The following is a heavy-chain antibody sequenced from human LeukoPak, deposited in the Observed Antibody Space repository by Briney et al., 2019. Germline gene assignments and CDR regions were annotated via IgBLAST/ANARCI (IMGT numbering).Heavy chain of an antibody. CDR1: GFTFSDYY. D-gene: IGHD4-23*01. J-gene: IGHJ4*02. CDR3: ARDVGHGGNSFRNFDY. Sequence: GGSLRLSCAASGFTFSDYYMSWIRQAPGKGLEWVSYISSSSSYTNYADSVKGRFTISRDNAKNSLYLQMNSLRAEDTAVYYCARDVGHGGNSFRNFDYWGQGTLVTVSS. V-gene: IGHV3-11*06. CDR2: ISSSSSYT.